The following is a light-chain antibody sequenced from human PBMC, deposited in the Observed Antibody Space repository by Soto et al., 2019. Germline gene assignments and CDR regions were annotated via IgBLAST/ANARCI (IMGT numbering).Light chain of an antibody. V-gene: IGKV3-15*01. CDR3: QQYNNWPFS. CDR1: QGVTTN. Sequence: EIIMTQSPATLSVSPGARATLSCRAAQGVTTNFAWYQQKSGQSPRLLIYDVSNRATGVPARFSGSGSETDFTLTISGLRSEDSAVYFCQQYNNWPFSFGQGTRLEIK. CDR2: DVS. J-gene: IGKJ5*01.